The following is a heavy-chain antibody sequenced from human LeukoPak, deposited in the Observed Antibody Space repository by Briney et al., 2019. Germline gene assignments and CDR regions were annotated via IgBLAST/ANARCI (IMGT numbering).Heavy chain of an antibody. D-gene: IGHD6-19*01. CDR1: GFPFSSYA. J-gene: IGHJ4*02. V-gene: IGHV3-23*01. Sequence: GGSLRLSCAASGFPFSSYAMSWVRQAPGKGLEWVSAISGSGGSTYYADSVKGRFTISRDNSKNTLYLQMNSLRAEDTAVYYCAKDLGIAVAGPVDYWGQGTLVTVSS. CDR3: AKDLGIAVAGPVDY. CDR2: ISGSGGST.